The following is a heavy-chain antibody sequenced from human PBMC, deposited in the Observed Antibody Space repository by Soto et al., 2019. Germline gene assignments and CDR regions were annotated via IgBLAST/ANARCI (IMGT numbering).Heavy chain of an antibody. D-gene: IGHD6-19*01. CDR2: IKQDGSEK. V-gene: IGHV3-7*01. CDR3: ARDPTDSQWLVKDY. J-gene: IGHJ4*02. CDR1: GFTFSSYW. Sequence: GGSLRLSCAASGFTFSSYWMSWVRQAPGKGLEWVANIKQDGSEKYYVDSVKGRFTISRDNAKNSLYLQMNSLRAEDTAVYYCARDPTDSQWLVKDYWGQGTLVTVSS.